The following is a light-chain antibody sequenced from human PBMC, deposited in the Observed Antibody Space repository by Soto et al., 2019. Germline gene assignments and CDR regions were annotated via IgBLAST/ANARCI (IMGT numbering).Light chain of an antibody. CDR3: PTYDSSLSGSL. J-gene: IGLJ3*02. CDR1: SSNIGAGYD. V-gene: IGLV1-40*01. Sequence: QSVLTQPPSVSGAPGQRVTISCTGSSSNIGAGYDVHWYQQLPGAAPKLLIHANSHRPSGVPDRFSGSRSGTSASLAITGLQGEDEADYFCPTYDSSLSGSLFGGGTKLTVL. CDR2: ANS.